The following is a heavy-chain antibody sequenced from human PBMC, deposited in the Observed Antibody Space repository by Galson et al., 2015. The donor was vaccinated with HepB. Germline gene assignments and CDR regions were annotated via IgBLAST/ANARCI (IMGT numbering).Heavy chain of an antibody. Sequence: SLRLSCAASGFRFYNYAMHWLRQAPGKGLEYVSAISGNGGDRWYADSVKGRFTISRDNSKNTLFVQMSTLRPEDTAFYYCSCDAFDVWGQGTMVTVSS. J-gene: IGHJ3*01. V-gene: IGHV3-64*05. CDR3: SCDAFDV. CDR1: GFRFYNYA. CDR2: ISGNGGDR.